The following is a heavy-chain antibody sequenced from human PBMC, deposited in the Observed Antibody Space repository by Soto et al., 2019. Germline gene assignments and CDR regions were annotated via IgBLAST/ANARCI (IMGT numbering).Heavy chain of an antibody. J-gene: IGHJ4*02. CDR1: GGSIRSYY. CDR3: ARGAADTAMVDS. V-gene: IGHV4-59*01. Sequence: SETLSLTCTVSGGSIRSYYWTWIRQPPGKGLEWLGYIFYSGSTFYSPSLKSRVTISIHTSKSQFSLQLTSVTAADTAVYYCARGAADTAMVDSWGQGTLVTVSS. CDR2: IFYSGST. D-gene: IGHD5-18*01.